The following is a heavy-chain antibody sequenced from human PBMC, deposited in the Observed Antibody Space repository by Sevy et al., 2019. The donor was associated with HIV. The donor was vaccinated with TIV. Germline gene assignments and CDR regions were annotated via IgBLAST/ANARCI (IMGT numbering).Heavy chain of an antibody. J-gene: IGHJ4*02. V-gene: IGHV3-30*18. CDR3: TKDPYAYGVTYYFVH. CDR1: GFTFSTYG. CDR2: ISYDGSNK. Sequence: GGSLRLSCAASGFTFSTYGMHWVRQAPGKGLEWVAVISYDGSNKYYADSVKGRFTISRDNSKNTFYLQMNSLRAEDTAVYHCTKDPYAYGVTYYFVHWGQGTLVTVSS. D-gene: IGHD3-10*01.